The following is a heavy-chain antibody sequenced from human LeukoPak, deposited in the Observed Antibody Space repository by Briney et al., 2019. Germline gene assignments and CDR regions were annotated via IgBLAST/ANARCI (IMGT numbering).Heavy chain of an antibody. J-gene: IGHJ4*02. V-gene: IGHV3-23*01. CDR1: GFTFSSYA. D-gene: IGHD1-14*01. CDR2: ISSSGDLT. CDR3: AKRLGTTRVFDY. Sequence: GGSLRLSCAASGFTFSSYAMSWVRQAPGKGLEWVSVISSSGDLTYYADSVKGQFIISRDNSRNTLYLQMNSLRDVDAALYYCAKRLGTTRVFDYWGQGTLVGVSS.